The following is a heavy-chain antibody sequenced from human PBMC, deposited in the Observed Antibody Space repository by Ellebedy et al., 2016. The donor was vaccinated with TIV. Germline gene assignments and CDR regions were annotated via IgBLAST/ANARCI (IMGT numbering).Heavy chain of an antibody. CDR1: GFTFSSYS. CDR2: ISSSSSYI. Sequence: GESLKISCAASGFTFSSYSMNWVRQAPGKGLEWVSSISSSSSYIYYADSVKGRFTISRDNAKNSLYLQMNSLRAEDTAVYYCASLYFEEFSSFDYWGQGALVTVSS. V-gene: IGHV3-21*01. J-gene: IGHJ4*02. CDR3: ASLYFEEFSSFDY. D-gene: IGHD3-10*01.